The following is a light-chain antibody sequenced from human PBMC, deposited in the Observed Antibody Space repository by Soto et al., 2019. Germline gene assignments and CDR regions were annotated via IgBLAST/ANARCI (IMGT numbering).Light chain of an antibody. J-gene: IGLJ1*01. CDR3: AAWDYSLNVYV. V-gene: IGLV1-44*01. Sequence: QSVLTQPPSASGTPGQRVTISCSGSSSNIGSNTVNWYQQLPGTAPKLLIYSNNQRPSGVPDRFSGSKSGTSASLAISGLQSEDEADYYCAAWDYSLNVYVFGTGTKVTVL. CDR2: SNN. CDR1: SSNIGSNT.